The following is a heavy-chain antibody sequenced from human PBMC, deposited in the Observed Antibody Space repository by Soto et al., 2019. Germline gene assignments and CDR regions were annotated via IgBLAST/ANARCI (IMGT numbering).Heavy chain of an antibody. CDR1: GGSFSGYY. V-gene: IGHV4-34*01. J-gene: IGHJ4*02. Sequence: QVQLQQWGAGLLKPSETLSLTCAVYGGSFSGYYWSWIRQPPGKGLEWIGEINHSGSTNYNPSLKSRVTISVVTAKHQFSLKLSSVTAADTAVYYCARGGYSGYIYWGQGTLVTVSS. CDR2: INHSGST. CDR3: ARGGYSGYIY. D-gene: IGHD5-12*01.